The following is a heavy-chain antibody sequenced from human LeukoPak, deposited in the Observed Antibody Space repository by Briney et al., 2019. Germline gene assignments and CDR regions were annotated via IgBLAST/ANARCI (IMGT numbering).Heavy chain of an antibody. J-gene: IGHJ4*02. CDR2: IYPGDSDT. D-gene: IGHD3-22*01. Sequence: GESLKISCKGSGYSFTSYWIGWVRQMPGKGLGWMGIIYPGDSDTRYSPSFQGQVTISADKSISTAYLQWSSLKASDTAMYYCARLYDSSGYSVPFDYWGQGTLVTVSS. V-gene: IGHV5-51*01. CDR1: GYSFTSYW. CDR3: ARLYDSSGYSVPFDY.